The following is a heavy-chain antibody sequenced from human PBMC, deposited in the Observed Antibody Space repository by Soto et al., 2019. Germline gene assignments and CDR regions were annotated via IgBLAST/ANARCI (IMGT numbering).Heavy chain of an antibody. Sequence: SVKVSCKASGGTFSSYTISWVRQAPGQGLEWMGRIIPILGIANYAQKFQGRVTITADKSTSTAYMELSSLRSEDTAVYYCARDPHIVVVPAAGPGWFDPWGQGTLVTVSS. CDR3: ARDPHIVVVPAAGPGWFDP. V-gene: IGHV1-69*04. CDR1: GGTFSSYT. J-gene: IGHJ5*02. D-gene: IGHD2-2*01. CDR2: IIPILGIA.